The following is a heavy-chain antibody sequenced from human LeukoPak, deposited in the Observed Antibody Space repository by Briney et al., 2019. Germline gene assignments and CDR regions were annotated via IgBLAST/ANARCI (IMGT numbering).Heavy chain of an antibody. CDR1: GFTFSSYA. J-gene: IGHJ3*02. D-gene: IGHD3-22*01. Sequence: PGGSLRLSCAASGFTFSSYAMHWVRQAPGKGLEWVAVISYDGSNKYYADSVKGRFTISRDNSKNTLYLQMNSLRAEDTAVYYCFAYYDSSGYYSDDAFDIWGQGTMVTVSS. CDR3: FAYYDSSGYYSDDAFDI. CDR2: ISYDGSNK. V-gene: IGHV3-30*04.